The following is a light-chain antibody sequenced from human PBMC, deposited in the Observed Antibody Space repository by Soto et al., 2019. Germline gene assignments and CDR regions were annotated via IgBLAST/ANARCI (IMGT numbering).Light chain of an antibody. V-gene: IGLV2-14*02. CDR3: SSFTNTNSLEDWV. J-gene: IGLJ3*02. Sequence: QSALTQPASVSGSPGQSITIPCTGTSSDVGTYNLVSWYQQHPGRAPKLIIYEVDSRTSGISDRFSGSKSGNTASLTISGLQPEDEADYYCSSFTNTNSLEDWVFGGGTKLTVL. CDR1: SSDVGTYNL. CDR2: EVD.